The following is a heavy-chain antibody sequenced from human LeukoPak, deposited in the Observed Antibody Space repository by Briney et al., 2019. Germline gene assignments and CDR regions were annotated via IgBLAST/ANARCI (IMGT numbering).Heavy chain of an antibody. CDR1: GFTVSSDY. D-gene: IGHD1-26*01. Sequence: GGSLRLSCAASGFTVSSDYMSWVRQAPGKGLEWVSVIYSGGSTYYADSVKGRFTISRDNSKNTLYLQMNSLRAEDTAVYYCARDKVGATTRVLLGYWGQGTLVTVSS. CDR2: IYSGGST. J-gene: IGHJ4*02. V-gene: IGHV3-66*01. CDR3: ARDKVGATTRVLLGY.